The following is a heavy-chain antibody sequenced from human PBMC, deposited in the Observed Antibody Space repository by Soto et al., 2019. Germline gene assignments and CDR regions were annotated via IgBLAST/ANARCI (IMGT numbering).Heavy chain of an antibody. Sequence: EVQVVESGGGLIQHGGSLRLSCAVSGFTVTINYMSWVRQAPGKGLEWVSVIYSGGTIYYADSVKGRFTISRDTSKNTLYLQMNILRGEDTAMYYCHGYGYWGQGTLVTVSS. CDR3: HGYGY. CDR2: IYSGGTI. CDR1: GFTVTINY. D-gene: IGHD5-12*01. J-gene: IGHJ4*02. V-gene: IGHV3-53*01.